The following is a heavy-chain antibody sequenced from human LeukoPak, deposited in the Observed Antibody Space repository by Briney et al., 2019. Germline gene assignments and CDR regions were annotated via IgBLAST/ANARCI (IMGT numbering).Heavy chain of an antibody. CDR2: IYYSGST. CDR3: ARLHRGDDAFDI. D-gene: IGHD3-10*01. J-gene: IGHJ3*02. CDR1: GGSISSYY. Sequence: PETLSLTCTVSGGSISSYYWSWIRQPPGKGLEWIGYIYYSGSTNYNPSLKSRVTISVDTSKTHLSLKLSSVTAADTAVYYCARLHRGDDAFDIWGQGTMVTVSS. V-gene: IGHV4-59*08.